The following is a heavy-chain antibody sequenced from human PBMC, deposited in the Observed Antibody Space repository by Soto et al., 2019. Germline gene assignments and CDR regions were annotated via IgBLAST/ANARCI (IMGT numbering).Heavy chain of an antibody. Sequence: QVQLQQWGAGLLKPSETLSLTCAVYGGSFSGYYWSWIRQPAGKGLEWIGEINHRGSTNHNPSLXRXAXIXXDTSKNQVSLKLSSVTAADTAVYYCARGWGRIFDYWGQGTLVTVSS. CDR3: ARGWGRIFDY. D-gene: IGHD7-27*01. CDR1: GGSFSGYY. V-gene: IGHV4-34*04. J-gene: IGHJ4*02. CDR2: INHRGST.